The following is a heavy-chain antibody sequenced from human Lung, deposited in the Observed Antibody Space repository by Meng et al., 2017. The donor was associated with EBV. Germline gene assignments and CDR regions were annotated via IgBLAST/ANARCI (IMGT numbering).Heavy chain of an antibody. V-gene: IGHV4-30-4*08. CDR1: GGSIRFGDYY. D-gene: IGHD6-6*01. J-gene: IGHJ5*02. CDR3: AREYSSSSGLPGP. CDR2: IYDSGST. Sequence: QVQRQESGPGLLKPSQTLSLTCTVSGGSIRFGDYYWSWIRQPPGKGLEWIGYIYDSGSTSYNPSLISRVTISVDTSRNQFSLKLTSVTAADTAVYYCAREYSSSSGLPGPWGQGTLVTVSS.